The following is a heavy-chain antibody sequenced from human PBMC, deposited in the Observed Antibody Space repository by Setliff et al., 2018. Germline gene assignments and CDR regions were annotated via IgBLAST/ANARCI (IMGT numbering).Heavy chain of an antibody. D-gene: IGHD5-12*01. J-gene: IGHJ6*03. V-gene: IGHV3-7*01. CDR2: IKQDGSEN. Sequence: GGSLRLSCAASGFTLSSYWMSWVRQAPGKGLEWVANIKQDGSENYYVDSVKGRCTISRDNAQNSLYLQMHSLIAEDTAVYYCAREKMATNYYYYYLDVWGKGTTVTVSS. CDR3: AREKMATNYYYYYLDV. CDR1: GFTLSSYW.